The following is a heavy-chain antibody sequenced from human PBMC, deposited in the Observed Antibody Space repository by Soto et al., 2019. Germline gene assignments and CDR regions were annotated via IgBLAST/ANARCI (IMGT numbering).Heavy chain of an antibody. V-gene: IGHV1-24*01. D-gene: IGHD2-15*01. J-gene: IGHJ5*02. CDR1: GYTLTESA. CDR2: FDPEDGET. CDR3: ANSPYFRSHNWFDP. Sequence: ASVKGSCKVSGYTLTESARHWVRQAPGKGLEWMGGFDPEDGETIYAQKFQGRVTMTEDTPTDTAYMELSSLRSEDTAVYYCANSPYFRSHNWFDPWGQGTLVTVSS.